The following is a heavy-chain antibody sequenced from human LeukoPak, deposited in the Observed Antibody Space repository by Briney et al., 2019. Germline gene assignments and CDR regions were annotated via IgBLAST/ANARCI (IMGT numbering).Heavy chain of an antibody. J-gene: IGHJ5*02. CDR2: IYTSGST. V-gene: IGHV4-4*07. CDR3: ARDAPLPDSYDSSGYYWVEWFDP. D-gene: IGHD3-22*01. CDR1: GGSISSYY. Sequence: PSETLSLTCTVSGGSISSYYWSWLRQPAGKGLEWIGRIYTSGSTNYNPSLKSRVTMSVDTSKNQFSLKLSSVTAADTAVYYCARDAPLPDSYDSSGYYWVEWFDPWGQGTLVTVSS.